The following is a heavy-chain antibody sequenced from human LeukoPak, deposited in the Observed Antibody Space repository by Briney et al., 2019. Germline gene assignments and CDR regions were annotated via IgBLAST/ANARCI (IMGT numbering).Heavy chain of an antibody. Sequence: GGSLRLSCAASGFTVSSNYMSWVRQAPGKGLEWVSVIYSGGSTYYADSVKGRFTISRDNSKSTLYIQMNSLRAVDTAVYYCARAKPKNMVRGLIMRRESRYYFDYWGQGTLVTVSS. D-gene: IGHD3-10*01. J-gene: IGHJ4*02. V-gene: IGHV3-53*01. CDR3: ARAKPKNMVRGLIMRRESRYYFDY. CDR2: IYSGGST. CDR1: GFTVSSNY.